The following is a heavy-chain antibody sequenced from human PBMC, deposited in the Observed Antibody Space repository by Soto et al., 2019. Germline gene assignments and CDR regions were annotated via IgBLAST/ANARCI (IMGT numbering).Heavy chain of an antibody. CDR3: AGESFRVVIRSSLGPYMDV. D-gene: IGHD3-3*01. CDR2: IYYSGST. J-gene: IGHJ6*03. Sequence: SETLSLTCTVSGGSISSSTYYWGWIRQPPGKGLEWIGSIYYSGSTYYNPSLKSRVTISVETSKNQFSLKLSSVTAADTAVYYCAGESFRVVIRSSLGPYMDVWGKGTTVTVSS. V-gene: IGHV4-39*01. CDR1: GGSISSSTYY.